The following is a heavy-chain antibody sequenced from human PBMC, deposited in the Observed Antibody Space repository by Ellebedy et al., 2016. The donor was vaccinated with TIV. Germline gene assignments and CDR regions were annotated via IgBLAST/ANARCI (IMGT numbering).Heavy chain of an antibody. V-gene: IGHV3-30*03. CDR2: ISYDGSNK. CDR3: AVRGVISDYWFDP. CDR1: GFTFSSYG. Sequence: PGGSLRLSCAASGFTFSSYGMHCVRQAPGKGLEWVAVISYDGSNKYYADSVKGRFTISRDNSKNTLYLQMNSLRAEDTAVYYCAVRGVISDYWFDPWGQGTLVTVSS. D-gene: IGHD3-10*01. J-gene: IGHJ5*02.